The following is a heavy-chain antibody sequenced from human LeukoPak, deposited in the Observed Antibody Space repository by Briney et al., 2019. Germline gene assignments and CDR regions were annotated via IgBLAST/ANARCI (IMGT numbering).Heavy chain of an antibody. CDR2: TIPIFGTA. J-gene: IGHJ3*02. CDR3: ARDTITMVRGKSARSSPAFDI. V-gene: IGHV1-69*01. CDR1: GGTFSSYA. D-gene: IGHD3-10*01. Sequence: SVKVSCKASGGTFSSYAISWVRQAPGQGLEWMGGTIPIFGTANYARKFQGRVTITADESTSTAYMELSSLRSEDTAVYYCARDTITMVRGKSARSSPAFDIWGQGTMVTVSS.